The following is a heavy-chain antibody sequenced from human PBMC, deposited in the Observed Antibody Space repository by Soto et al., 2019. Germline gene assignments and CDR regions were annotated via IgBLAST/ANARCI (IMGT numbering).Heavy chain of an antibody. CDR3: ASSNTPDY. CDR1: GFTFRSYS. J-gene: IGHJ4*02. D-gene: IGHD3-3*02. CDR2: ISSSSSYI. V-gene: IGHV3-21*01. Sequence: PGESLRRSCAASGFTFRSYSMNWVRQAPGKGLEWVSSISSSSSYIYYADSVKGRFTISRDNAKNSLYPQMNSLRAEDTAVYYCASSNTPDYWGQGTRVTVSS.